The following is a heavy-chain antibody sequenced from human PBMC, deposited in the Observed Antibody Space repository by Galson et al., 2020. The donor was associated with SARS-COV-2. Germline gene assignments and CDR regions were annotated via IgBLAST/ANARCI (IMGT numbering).Heavy chain of an antibody. CDR1: GFTFSSYA. Sequence: GESLKISCAASGFTFSSYAMHWVRQAPGKGLEWVAVISYDGSNKYYADSVKGRFTISRDNSKNTLYLQMNSLRAEDTAVYYCARSTSGSYFRLMDVWGQGTTVTVSS. J-gene: IGHJ6*02. CDR3: ARSTSGSYFRLMDV. V-gene: IGHV3-30-3*01. CDR2: ISYDGSNK. D-gene: IGHD1-26*01.